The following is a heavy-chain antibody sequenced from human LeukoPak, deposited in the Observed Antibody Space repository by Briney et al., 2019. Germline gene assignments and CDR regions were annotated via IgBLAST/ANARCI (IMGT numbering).Heavy chain of an antibody. V-gene: IGHV1-2*02. D-gene: IGHD3-3*01. CDR3: ARGSVYYDFWSGYWDFDY. J-gene: IGHJ4*02. Sequence: AASVKVSCKASGYTFTGYYMHWVRQAPGQGLEWMGWINPNSGGTNYAQKFQGRVTMTRDTSISTAYMELSRLRSDDTAVYYCARGSVYYDFWSGYWDFDYWGQGTLVTVSS. CDR2: INPNSGGT. CDR1: GYTFTGYY.